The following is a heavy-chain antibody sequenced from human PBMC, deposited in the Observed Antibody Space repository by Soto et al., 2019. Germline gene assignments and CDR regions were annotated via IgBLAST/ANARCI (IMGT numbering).Heavy chain of an antibody. D-gene: IGHD3-3*01. CDR3: ARDFDFWSGYLSSYGMDV. CDR2: IYLSGST. CDR1: GGSFTNYS. J-gene: IGHJ6*02. V-gene: IGHV4-59*01. Sequence: QVLQQESGPGLVKPSETLSLSCTVSGGSFTNYSWSWIPQPPGKGLEWIGYIYLSGSTNYNLSLKSRVTISKDPSKNQFSLTLRSVTAADTAVYFCARDFDFWSGYLSSYGMDVWGQGATVTVSS.